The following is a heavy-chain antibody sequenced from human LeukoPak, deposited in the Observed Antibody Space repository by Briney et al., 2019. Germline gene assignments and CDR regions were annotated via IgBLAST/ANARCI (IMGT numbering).Heavy chain of an antibody. CDR2: IYYSGST. CDR3: ARQEVEMATIYYGGDFDY. Sequence: SETLSLTCTVSGGSISSSSYYWGWIRQPPGKGLEWIGSIYYSGSTYYNPSLKSRVTISVDTSKNQFSLKLSSVTAADTAVYYCARQEVEMATIYYGGDFDYRGQGTLVTVSS. CDR1: GGSISSSSYY. D-gene: IGHD5-24*01. J-gene: IGHJ4*02. V-gene: IGHV4-39*01.